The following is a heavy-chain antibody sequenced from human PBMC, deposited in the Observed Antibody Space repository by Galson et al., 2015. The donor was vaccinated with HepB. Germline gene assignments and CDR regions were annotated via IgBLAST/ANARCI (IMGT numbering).Heavy chain of an antibody. CDR2: ISGSCGTT. CDR1: GFTFDDYA. J-gene: IGHJ6*02. Sequence: SLKLSCAASGFTFDDYAMHWVRQAPGQGLEWVSGISGSCGTTYYADSLKGRFTISRDNSKNTLYLQMNSLRAEDTAVYYCAKFIAPAAIAAYCALCGMDVWGQGTPVTVSS. CDR3: AKFIAPAAIAAYCALCGMDV. D-gene: IGHD2-2*02. V-gene: IGHV3-23*01.